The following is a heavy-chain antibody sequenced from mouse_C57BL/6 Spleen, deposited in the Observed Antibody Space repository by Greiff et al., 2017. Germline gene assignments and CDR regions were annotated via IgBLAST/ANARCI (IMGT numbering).Heavy chain of an antibody. D-gene: IGHD4-1*01. V-gene: IGHV1-26*01. Sequence: EVQLQQSGPELVKPGASVKISCKASGYTFTDYYMNWVKQSHGKSLEWIGDINPNNGGTSYNQKFKGKATLTVDKSSSTAYMELRSLTSEDSAVYYCAGLTGRDYWGQGTTLTVSS. J-gene: IGHJ2*01. CDR2: INPNNGGT. CDR3: AGLTGRDY. CDR1: GYTFTDYY.